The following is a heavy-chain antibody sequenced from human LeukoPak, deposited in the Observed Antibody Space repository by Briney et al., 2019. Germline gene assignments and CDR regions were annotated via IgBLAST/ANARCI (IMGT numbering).Heavy chain of an antibody. V-gene: IGHV1-2*02. CDR2: INPNSGGT. Sequence: ASVKVSCKASGYTFTGYYMHWVRQAPGQGLEWMGWINPNSGGTNYAQKFQGGVTMTRDTSISTAYMELSRLRSDDTAVYYCARDHRLRNPVDYWGQGTLVTVSS. CDR1: GYTFTGYY. D-gene: IGHD1-14*01. J-gene: IGHJ4*02. CDR3: ARDHRLRNPVDY.